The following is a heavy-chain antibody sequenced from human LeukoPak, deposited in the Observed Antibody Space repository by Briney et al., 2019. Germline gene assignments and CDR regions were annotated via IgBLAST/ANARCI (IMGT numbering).Heavy chain of an antibody. CDR1: GFTFSSYA. CDR2: ISYDGSNK. CDR3: ARAGGVDFDWLLPFDY. V-gene: IGHV3-30-3*01. Sequence: GGSLRLSWAASGFTFSSYAMHWVRQAPGKGLEWVAVISYDGSNKYYADSVKGRFTISRDNSKNTLYLQMNSLRAEDTAVYYCARAGGVDFDWLLPFDYWGQGTLVTVSS. D-gene: IGHD3-9*01. J-gene: IGHJ4*02.